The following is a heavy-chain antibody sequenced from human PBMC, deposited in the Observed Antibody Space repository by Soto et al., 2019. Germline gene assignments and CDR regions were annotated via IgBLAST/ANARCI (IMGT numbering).Heavy chain of an antibody. D-gene: IGHD3-22*01. V-gene: IGHV4-59*08. CDR2: IYYSGST. CDR1: GGSISNYY. Sequence: SETLSLTCTVSGGSISNYYGSWIRQPPGKGLEWIGYIYYSGSTNYNPSLKSRVTISLDTSNNEFSLKLSSETAADTAVYYCARVAYFDSSGYYYNFDYWGQGTLVTVSS. J-gene: IGHJ4*02. CDR3: ARVAYFDSSGYYYNFDY.